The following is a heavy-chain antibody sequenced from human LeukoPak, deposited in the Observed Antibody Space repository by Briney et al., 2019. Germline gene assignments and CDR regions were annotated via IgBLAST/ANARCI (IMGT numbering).Heavy chain of an antibody. CDR3: ARPANAYYYDGSTYYPS. V-gene: IGHV1-69*10. D-gene: IGHD3-22*01. CDR2: FIPILGTA. CDR1: GGTFSDYA. J-gene: IGHJ5*02. Sequence: GASVKVSCKASGGTFSDYALNWVRQAPGQGLEWMGVFIPILGTANSTQKFQGRVTITADISTNTVYMELSSLRFDDTAVYYCARPANAYYYDGSTYYPSWGQGTLVTVSS.